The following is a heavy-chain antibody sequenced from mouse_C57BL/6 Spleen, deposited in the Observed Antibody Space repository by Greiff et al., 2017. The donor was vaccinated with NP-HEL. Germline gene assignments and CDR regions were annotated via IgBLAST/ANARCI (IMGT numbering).Heavy chain of an antibody. V-gene: IGHV1-22*01. Sequence: VQLKESGPELVKPGASVKMSCKASGYTFTDYNMHWVKQSHGKSLEWIGYINPNNGGTSYNQKFKGKATLTVNKSSSTAYMELRSLTSEDSAVYYCARWGITTVAFDYWGQGTTLTVSS. J-gene: IGHJ2*01. CDR2: INPNNGGT. D-gene: IGHD1-1*01. CDR3: ARWGITTVAFDY. CDR1: GYTFTDYN.